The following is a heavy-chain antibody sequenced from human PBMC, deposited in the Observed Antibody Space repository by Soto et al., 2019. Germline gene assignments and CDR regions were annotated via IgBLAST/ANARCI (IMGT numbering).Heavy chain of an antibody. D-gene: IGHD5-18*01. CDR1: GGSINSGGYC. CDR3: SRGILV. V-gene: IGHV4-31*03. J-gene: IGHJ4*02. CDR2: ISYGGST. Sequence: QVQLQESGPGLVKPSQTLSLTCTVSGGSINSGGYCWSWIRQHPGKGLDWIGCISYGGSTSYNPSLNSRVTISVDTSKNQFPLKLTSVTAADTAVYYCSRGILVWGQGALITVSS.